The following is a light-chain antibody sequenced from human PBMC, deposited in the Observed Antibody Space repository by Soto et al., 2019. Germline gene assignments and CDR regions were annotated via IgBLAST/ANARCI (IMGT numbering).Light chain of an antibody. CDR1: QTIRRW. J-gene: IGKJ1*01. V-gene: IGKV1-5*01. CDR2: DAS. Sequence: IEMTQSPSTLSASVGDRLTITCRASQTIRRWLAWYQQRPGKAPKVLIYDASTLESGVPARFSGSGSETEFTLTISSLQPEDSATYYCQHYNSDPWTFGQGTKV. CDR3: QHYNSDPWT.